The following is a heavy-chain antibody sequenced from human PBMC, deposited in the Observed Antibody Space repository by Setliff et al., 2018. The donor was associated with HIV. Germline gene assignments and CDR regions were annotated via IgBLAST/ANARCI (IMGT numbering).Heavy chain of an antibody. CDR3: AKGYYHDSRGYPTGPAFDI. J-gene: IGHJ3*02. D-gene: IGHD3-22*01. V-gene: IGHV1-18*01. CDR2: ISADNGNT. CDR1: GYTFSSYG. Sequence: ASVKVSCKASGYTFSSYGVNWVRQAPGQGLEWMGWISADNGNTKCAQKFQGRVTITTDTSTRTVYMELRSLRSDDTAVYYCAKGYYHDSRGYPTGPAFDIWGQGTMVTVS.